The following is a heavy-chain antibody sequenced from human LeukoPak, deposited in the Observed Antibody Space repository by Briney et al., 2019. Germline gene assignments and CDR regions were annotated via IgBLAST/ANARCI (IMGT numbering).Heavy chain of an antibody. CDR2: IYPGDSDT. CDR3: ARSPIAAAGLFDY. V-gene: IGHV5-51*01. J-gene: IGHJ4*02. D-gene: IGHD6-13*01. CDR1: GYTFTSYW. Sequence: GEPLKISCKGSGYTFTSYWIGWVRQMPGKGLEWMGIIYPGDSDTRYSPSFQGQVTISADKSISTAYLQWSSLKASDTAMYYCARSPIAAAGLFDYWGQGTLVTVSS.